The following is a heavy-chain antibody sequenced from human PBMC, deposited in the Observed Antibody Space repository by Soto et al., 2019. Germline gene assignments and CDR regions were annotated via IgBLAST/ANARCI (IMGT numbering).Heavy chain of an antibody. CDR1: GYTFTSYG. D-gene: IGHD6-6*01. J-gene: IGHJ4*02. Sequence: ASVKVSCKASGYTFTSYGISWVRQAPGQGLEWMGWISAYNGNTNYAQKLQGRVTMTTDTSTSTAYMELRSLRSDDTAVYYCEGARPDEYSSSSGAYWGQGTLFPVSS. CDR3: EGARPDEYSSSSGAY. V-gene: IGHV1-18*01. CDR2: ISAYNGNT.